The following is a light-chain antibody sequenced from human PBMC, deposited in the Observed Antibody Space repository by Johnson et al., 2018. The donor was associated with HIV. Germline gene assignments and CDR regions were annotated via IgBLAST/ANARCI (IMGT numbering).Light chain of an antibody. Sequence: QSVLTQPPSVSAAPGQKVTIHCSGSSSNIGKNSVSWYQQLPGTAPKLLIYESNKRPSGIPDRFSGSKSGTSATLGITGLQTGDEADYYCGTWDTRLSVLYVFGSGTKVTVL. V-gene: IGLV1-51*02. CDR1: SSNIGKNS. CDR2: ESN. CDR3: GTWDTRLSVLYV. J-gene: IGLJ1*01.